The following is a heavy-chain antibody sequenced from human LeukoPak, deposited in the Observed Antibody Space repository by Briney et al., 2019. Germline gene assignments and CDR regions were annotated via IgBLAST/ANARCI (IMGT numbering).Heavy chain of an antibody. CDR3: ARVNINNWHSCDY. Sequence: SETLSLTCAVYGGSFSGYYWSWIRQPPGKGLEWIGEVNHSGSTNYSPSLKSRVTISVDTSKNQFSLKLSSVTAADTAVYFCARVNINNWHSCDYWGQGTLVTVSS. J-gene: IGHJ4*02. D-gene: IGHD1-1*01. V-gene: IGHV4-34*01. CDR2: VNHSGST. CDR1: GGSFSGYY.